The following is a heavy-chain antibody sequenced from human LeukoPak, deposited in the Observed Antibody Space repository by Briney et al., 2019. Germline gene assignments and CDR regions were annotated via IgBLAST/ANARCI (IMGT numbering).Heavy chain of an antibody. D-gene: IGHD2-2*01. J-gene: IGHJ3*02. V-gene: IGHV3-30*04. CDR2: ISYDGSNK. CDR3: AKDRWGSPLIVVVPAADRDAFDI. CDR1: GFTFSSYA. Sequence: YPGGSLRLSCAASGFTFSSYAMHWVRQAPGKGLEWVAVISYDGSNKYYADSVKGRFTISRDNSKNTLYLQMNSLRAEDTAVYYCAKDRWGSPLIVVVPAADRDAFDIWGQGTMVTVSS.